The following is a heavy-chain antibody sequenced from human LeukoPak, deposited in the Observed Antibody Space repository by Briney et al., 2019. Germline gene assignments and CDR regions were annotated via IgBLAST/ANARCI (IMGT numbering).Heavy chain of an antibody. J-gene: IGHJ5*02. Sequence: PSETLSLTCAVYGGSFSGYYCSWIRQPPGKGLEWIGEINHIGSTNYNPSLKSRVTISVDTSKNQFSLKLSSVTAADTAVYYCERGGTSSSSWYVFRWFDPWGQGTLVTVSS. D-gene: IGHD6-13*01. CDR2: INHIGST. CDR1: GGSFSGYY. V-gene: IGHV4-34*01. CDR3: ERGGTSSSSWYVFRWFDP.